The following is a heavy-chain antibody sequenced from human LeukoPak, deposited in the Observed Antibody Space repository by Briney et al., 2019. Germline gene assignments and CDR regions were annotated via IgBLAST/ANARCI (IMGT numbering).Heavy chain of an antibody. J-gene: IGHJ6*03. CDR1: GFTFSSYW. V-gene: IGHV3-74*01. CDR2: INSDGSST. D-gene: IGHD3-22*01. Sequence: PGGSLRLSCAASGFTFSSYWMHWVRQAPGKGLVWVSRINSDGSSTSYADSVKGRFTISRDNAKNTLYLQMNSLRAEDTAVYYCARGYYYDSSGYYYAYYYYMDVWGKGTTVTVSS. CDR3: ARGYYYDSSGYYYAYYYYMDV.